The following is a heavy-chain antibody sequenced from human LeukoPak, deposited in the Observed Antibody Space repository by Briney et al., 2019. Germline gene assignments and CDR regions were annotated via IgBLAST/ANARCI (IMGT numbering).Heavy chain of an antibody. CDR3: AKWGKYCSSTSCYTYFDY. CDR2: ISGSGGST. V-gene: IGHV3-23*01. J-gene: IGHJ4*02. Sequence: GGSLRLSCAASGFTFSSYAMSWVRQAPGKGLEWVSAISGSGGSTYYADSVKGWFTISRDNSKNTLYLQMNSLRAEDTAVYYCAKWGKYCSSTSCYTYFDYWGQGTLVTVSS. CDR1: GFTFSSYA. D-gene: IGHD2-2*02.